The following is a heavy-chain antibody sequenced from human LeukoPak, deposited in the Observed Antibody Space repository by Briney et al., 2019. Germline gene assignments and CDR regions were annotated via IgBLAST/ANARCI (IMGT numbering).Heavy chain of an antibody. CDR2: IYYSGST. J-gene: IGHJ3*02. CDR3: ARFLEWVGYAFDI. V-gene: IGHV4-39*07. CDR1: GGSISSSSYY. D-gene: IGHD3-3*01. Sequence: SETLSLTCTVSGGSISSSSYYWGWIRQPPGKGLEWIGSIYYSGSTYYNPSLKSRVTISVDTSKNQFSLKLSSVTAADTAVYYCARFLEWVGYAFDIWGQGTMVTVSS.